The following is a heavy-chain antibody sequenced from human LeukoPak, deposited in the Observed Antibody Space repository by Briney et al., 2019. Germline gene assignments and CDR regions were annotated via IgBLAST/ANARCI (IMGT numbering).Heavy chain of an antibody. Sequence: GESLKISCKGSGYRFTSYWIGWVRQMPGKGLEWMGIIYPGDSDTTYSPSFQAQVTIPADKSTNSANLQWSSLKASDTAMYYCARSGGNYYSIWGQGTMVTVSS. CDR2: IYPGDSDT. D-gene: IGHD3-10*01. CDR3: ARSGGNYYSI. CDR1: GYRFTSYW. V-gene: IGHV5-51*01. J-gene: IGHJ3*02.